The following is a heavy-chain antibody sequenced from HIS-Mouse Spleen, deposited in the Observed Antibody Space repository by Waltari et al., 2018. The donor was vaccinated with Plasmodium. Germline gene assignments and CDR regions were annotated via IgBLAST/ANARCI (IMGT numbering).Heavy chain of an antibody. D-gene: IGHD3-9*01. J-gene: IGHJ2*01. V-gene: IGHV3-21*01. Sequence: EVQLVESGGGLVKPGGSLRLSCAASGFTFSYYRMNWVRQAPGKGLDGGPSIGSSSSYIYNADSGKGRFTISRDNAKNSLYLQMNSLRAEDTAVYYCAREDILTGYYNDYWYFDLWGRGSLVTVSS. CDR3: AREDILTGYYNDYWYFDL. CDR1: GFTFSYYR. CDR2: IGSSSSYI.